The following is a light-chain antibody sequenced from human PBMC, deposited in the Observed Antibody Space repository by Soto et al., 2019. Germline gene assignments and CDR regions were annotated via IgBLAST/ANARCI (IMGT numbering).Light chain of an antibody. Sequence: QSALTQPASVSGSPGQSITFSCTGTSSDVGAYNYVSWYQQHPGKAPKLLIYEVTNRPFGVSNRFSGSKSGNTASLTIAGLQTEDEADYYCSSYTTSSTRIFGGGTQL. J-gene: IGLJ2*01. CDR2: EVT. CDR1: SSDVGAYNY. CDR3: SSYTTSSTRI. V-gene: IGLV2-14*01.